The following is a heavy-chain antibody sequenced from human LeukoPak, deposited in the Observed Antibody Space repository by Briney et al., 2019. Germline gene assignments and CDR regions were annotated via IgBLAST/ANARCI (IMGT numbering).Heavy chain of an antibody. Sequence: SETLSLTCTVSGGSISSGGYYWSWIRQHPGKGLEWIGYIYYSGSTYYNPSLKSRVTISVDTSKNQFSLKLSSVTAADTAVYYCASGSRRWLQWNPEYFQHWGQGTLVTVSS. V-gene: IGHV4-31*03. J-gene: IGHJ1*01. CDR2: IYYSGST. CDR3: ASGSRRWLQWNPEYFQH. D-gene: IGHD5-24*01. CDR1: GGSISSGGYY.